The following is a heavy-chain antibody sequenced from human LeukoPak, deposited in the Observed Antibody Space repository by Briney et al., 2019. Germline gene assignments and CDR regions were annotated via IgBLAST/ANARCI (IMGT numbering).Heavy chain of an antibody. D-gene: IGHD3-10*01. CDR3: ARDPTMVRGENYYGMDV. V-gene: IGHV1-69*13. CDR1: GGTFSSYA. Sequence: GASVKVSCKASGGTFSSYAISWVRQAPGQGLEWMGGIIPIFGTANYAQKFQGRVTITADESTSTAYMELSSLRSEDTAVYYCARDPTMVRGENYYGMDVWGQGTTVTVSS. CDR2: IIPIFGTA. J-gene: IGHJ6*02.